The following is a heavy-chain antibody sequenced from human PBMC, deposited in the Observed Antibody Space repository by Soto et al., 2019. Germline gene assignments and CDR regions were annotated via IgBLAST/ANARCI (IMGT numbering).Heavy chain of an antibody. D-gene: IGHD3-16*01. CDR3: ARGTAWGF. V-gene: IGHV1-3*01. CDR1: GYIFTDYS. CDR2: INAGNGNT. Sequence: QVQLIQSGAEVKKPGASVKVSCKASGYIFTDYSVHWVRQAPGQRLEWMGRINAGNGNTYYSRNFQDRVTITRDTPATTAYMELNSLTAEDTAVYYYARGTAWGFWGQGTLVTVSS. J-gene: IGHJ4*02.